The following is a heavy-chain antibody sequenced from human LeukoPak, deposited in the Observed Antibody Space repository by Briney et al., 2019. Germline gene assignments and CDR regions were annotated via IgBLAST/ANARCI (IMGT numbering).Heavy chain of an antibody. CDR2: ISGSGGST. D-gene: IGHD3-3*01. J-gene: IGHJ4*02. V-gene: IGHV3-23*01. CDR3: AKSVDYYDFWTLYFDY. CDR1: GFTFSSYA. Sequence: GGSLRLSCAASGFTFSSYAMSWVRQAPGKGLEWVSAISGSGGSTYYADSVKGRFTISRDNSKNTLYLQMNSLRAEDTAVYYCAKSVDYYDFWTLYFDYWGQGTLVTVSS.